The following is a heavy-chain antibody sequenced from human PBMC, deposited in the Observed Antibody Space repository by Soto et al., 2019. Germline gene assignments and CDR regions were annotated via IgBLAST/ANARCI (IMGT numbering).Heavy chain of an antibody. V-gene: IGHV1-18*01. CDR1: GYTFTSYG. D-gene: IGHD2-2*01. J-gene: IGHJ6*02. Sequence: GASVKVSCTASGYTFTSYGIGWVRQAPGQGLEWMGWISAYNGNTNYAQKLQGRVTMTTDTSTSTAYMELRSLRSDDTAVYYCARGEIVVVPAAMYYYGMDVWGQGTTVTVSS. CDR3: ARGEIVVVPAAMYYYGMDV. CDR2: ISAYNGNT.